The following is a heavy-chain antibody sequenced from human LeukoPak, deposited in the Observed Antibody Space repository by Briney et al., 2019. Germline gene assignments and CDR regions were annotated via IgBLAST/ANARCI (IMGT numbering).Heavy chain of an antibody. CDR2: IYSGGST. J-gene: IGHJ4*02. CDR1: GFTVSSNY. Sequence: GGSLRLSCAASGFTVSSNYMSWVRQAPGKGLEWVSVIYSGGSTYYADSVKGRFTISRDNSKNTLYLQMNSLRAEDTAVYYCARVKGGNYFDYWGQGTLVTVSS. CDR3: ARVKGGNYFDY. V-gene: IGHV3-53*01. D-gene: IGHD3-16*01.